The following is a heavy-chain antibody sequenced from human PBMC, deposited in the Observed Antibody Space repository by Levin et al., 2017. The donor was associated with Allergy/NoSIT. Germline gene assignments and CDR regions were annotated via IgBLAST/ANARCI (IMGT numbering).Heavy chain of an antibody. CDR2: ISYDGSNK. D-gene: IGHD3-10*01. CDR3: AKDLEFRYYGSGSAY. CDR1: GFTFSSYG. V-gene: IGHV3-30*18. Sequence: AGGSLRLSCAASGFTFSSYGMHWVRQAPGKGLEWVAVISYDGSNKYYADSVKGRFTISRDNSKNTLYLQMNSLRAEDTAVYYCAKDLEFRYYGSGSAYWGQGTLVTVSS. J-gene: IGHJ4*02.